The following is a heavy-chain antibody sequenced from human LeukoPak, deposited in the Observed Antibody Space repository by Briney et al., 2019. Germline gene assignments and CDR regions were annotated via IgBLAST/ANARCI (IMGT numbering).Heavy chain of an antibody. CDR3: ARYPPGRGGLDI. CDR2: ISGSSSYM. D-gene: IGHD2-8*02. J-gene: IGHJ3*02. Sequence: GGSLRLSCAASGFPFSSYSMTWVRQAPGKGLEWLSSISGSSSYMYYADSVKGRFTISRDNAKNLLYVHMNSLRAEDTAVYYCARYPPGRGGLDIWGQGTMVTVSS. V-gene: IGHV3-21*01. CDR1: GFPFSSYS.